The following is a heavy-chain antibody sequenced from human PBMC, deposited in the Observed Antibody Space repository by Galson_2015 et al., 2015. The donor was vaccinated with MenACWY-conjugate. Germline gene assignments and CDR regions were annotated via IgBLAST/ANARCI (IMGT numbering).Heavy chain of an antibody. Sequence: SLRLSCAASGFRFSSYWMSWVRQAPGKGLEWVANIKQDGSEKYYVDSVKGRFTISRDNAKISLFLQMNGLRDEDTAVYYCVREVSGQTFDFWGQGTLVTVSS. V-gene: IGHV3-7*01. CDR3: VREVSGQTFDF. CDR2: IKQDGSEK. J-gene: IGHJ4*02. CDR1: GFRFSSYW.